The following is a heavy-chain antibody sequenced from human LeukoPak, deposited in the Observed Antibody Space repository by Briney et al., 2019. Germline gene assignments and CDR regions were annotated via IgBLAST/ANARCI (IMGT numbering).Heavy chain of an antibody. V-gene: IGHV4-34*01. CDR2: INHSGST. CDR3: ARVYYSAQDY. Sequence: PSETLSLTCAVYGGSFSGYYWSWIRQSPGKGLEWIGEINHSGSTNYNPSLKSRVTISVDTSKNQFSLKLSSVTAADTAVYYCARVYYSAQDYWGQGTLVTVSS. CDR1: GGSFSGYY. D-gene: IGHD3-10*01. J-gene: IGHJ4*02.